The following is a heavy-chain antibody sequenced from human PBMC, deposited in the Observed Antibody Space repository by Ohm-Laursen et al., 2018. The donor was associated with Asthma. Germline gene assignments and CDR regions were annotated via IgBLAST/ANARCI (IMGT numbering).Heavy chain of an antibody. CDR3: ATNLPYEAENY. V-gene: IGHV3-21*04. CDR1: GFTFSIYA. CDR2: ISTASTFI. J-gene: IGHJ4*02. D-gene: IGHD3-16*01. Sequence: SLRSRAASGFTFSIYALHWVRQVPGKGLEWVASISTASTFIYYADSVRGRFTTSSDNAKNSVYLQMNSLRAEDTAVYYCATNLPYEAENYWGQGTLVTVSS.